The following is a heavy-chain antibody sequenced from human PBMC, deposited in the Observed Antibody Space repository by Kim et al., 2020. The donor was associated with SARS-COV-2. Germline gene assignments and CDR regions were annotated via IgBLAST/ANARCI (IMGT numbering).Heavy chain of an antibody. Sequence: SETLSLTCTVSGGSISSHYWSWLRQPPGKGLEWIGYIYYSGSTDYNPSLKSRVTFSVDTSKNQFSLELTSLTAADTAIYYCARTAPLAAAGTGYYYYGMDVWGQGTPITVSS. CDR2: IYYSGST. CDR1: GGSISSHY. CDR3: ARTAPLAAAGTGYYYYGMDV. J-gene: IGHJ6*02. D-gene: IGHD6-13*01. V-gene: IGHV4-59*08.